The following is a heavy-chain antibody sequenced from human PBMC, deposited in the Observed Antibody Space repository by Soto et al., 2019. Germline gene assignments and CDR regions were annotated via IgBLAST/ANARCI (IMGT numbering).Heavy chain of an antibody. Sequence: GXSVKVSCKASAYSFTSYVIYWVRQAPGQRLEWMGWINAGNGNTKYSQKFQGRVTITSDTSASTAYMELSSLRSEDTAVYFCARGVENIVVVLDVFGYYGMDVWGQGTTVTAP. CDR1: AYSFTSYV. J-gene: IGHJ6*02. CDR2: INAGNGNT. CDR3: ARGVENIVVVLDVFGYYGMDV. V-gene: IGHV1-3*01. D-gene: IGHD2-2*01.